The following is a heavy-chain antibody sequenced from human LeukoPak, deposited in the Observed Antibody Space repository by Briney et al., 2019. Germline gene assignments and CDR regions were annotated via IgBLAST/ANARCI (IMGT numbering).Heavy chain of an antibody. J-gene: IGHJ4*02. CDR2: ISYDGSNK. D-gene: IGHD6-19*01. Sequence: GRSLRLSCAASGFTFNSYGMHWVRQAPGKGLEWVAVISYDGSNKYYADSVKGRFTISRDNSKNTLYLQMNSLRAEDTAVYYCASGIAVAAHGVYWGQGTLVTVPS. CDR3: ASGIAVAAHGVY. V-gene: IGHV3-30*03. CDR1: GFTFNSYG.